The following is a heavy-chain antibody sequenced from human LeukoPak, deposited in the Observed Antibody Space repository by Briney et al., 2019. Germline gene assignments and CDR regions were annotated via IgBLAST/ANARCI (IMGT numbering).Heavy chain of an antibody. J-gene: IGHJ4*02. Sequence: GGSLKLSCAASGFTFSSYAMHWVRQAPGQGLEWVAVISYDGSNKYFADSVKGRFTISRDNSKNTLYLQMNSLRAEDTAVYYCAKDNRAYLDYWGQGTLVTVSS. D-gene: IGHD1-14*01. V-gene: IGHV3-30-3*01. CDR2: ISYDGSNK. CDR3: AKDNRAYLDY. CDR1: GFTFSSYA.